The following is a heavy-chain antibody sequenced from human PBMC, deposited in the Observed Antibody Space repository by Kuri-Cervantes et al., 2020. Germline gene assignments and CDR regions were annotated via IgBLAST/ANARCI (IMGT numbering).Heavy chain of an antibody. D-gene: IGHD4-23*01. CDR2: IYYSGST. CDR1: GGSISSYC. V-gene: IGHV4-59*13. J-gene: IGHJ4*02. Sequence: SETLSLTCTVSGGSISSYCWSWIRQPPGKGLEWIGYIYYSGSTNYNPSLKSRVTISVDTSENQFSPKLSSVTAADTAVYYCARGAGDYGGNSDYWGQGTPVTVSS. CDR3: ARGAGDYGGNSDY.